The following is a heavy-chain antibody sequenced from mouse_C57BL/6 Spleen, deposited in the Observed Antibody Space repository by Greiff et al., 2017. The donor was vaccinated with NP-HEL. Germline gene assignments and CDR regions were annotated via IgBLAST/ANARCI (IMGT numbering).Heavy chain of an antibody. Sequence: EVKLQESGPELVKPGASVKMSCKASGYTFTDYNMHWVKQSHGKSLEWIGYINPNNGGTSYNQKFKGKATLTVNKSSSTAYMELRSLTSEDSAVYYCAREDYYGSSYYFDYWGQGTTLTVSS. CDR3: AREDYYGSSYYFDY. CDR1: GYTFTDYN. V-gene: IGHV1-22*01. D-gene: IGHD1-1*01. J-gene: IGHJ2*01. CDR2: INPNNGGT.